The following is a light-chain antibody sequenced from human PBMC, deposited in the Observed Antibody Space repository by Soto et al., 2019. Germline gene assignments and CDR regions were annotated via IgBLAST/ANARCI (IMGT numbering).Light chain of an antibody. CDR3: QQYGSSIT. J-gene: IGKJ4*01. V-gene: IGKV3-20*01. Sequence: EIVMTQSPGTLSVSPGERATLSCRASQSINKNLAWYQQKPGQAPRLLIYHASSRATGVPDRFSGSGSWADFTLTISRLEPEDFAVYYCQQYGSSITFGGGTKVDIK. CDR2: HAS. CDR1: QSINKN.